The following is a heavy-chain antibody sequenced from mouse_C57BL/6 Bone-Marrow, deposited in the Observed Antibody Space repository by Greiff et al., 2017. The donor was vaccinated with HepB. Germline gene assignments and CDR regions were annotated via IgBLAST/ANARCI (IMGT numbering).Heavy chain of an antibody. J-gene: IGHJ4*01. CDR1: GYSFTGYY. D-gene: IGHD2-4*01. V-gene: IGHV1-31*01. CDR3: ARRLRRGGYYAMDY. CDR2: IYPYNGVS. Sequence: EVQVVESGPELVKPGASVKISCKASGYSFTGYYMHWVKQSHGNILDWIGYIYPYNGVSSYNQKFKGKATLTVDKSSSTAYMELRSLTSEDAAVYYCARRLRRGGYYAMDYWGQGTSVTVSS.